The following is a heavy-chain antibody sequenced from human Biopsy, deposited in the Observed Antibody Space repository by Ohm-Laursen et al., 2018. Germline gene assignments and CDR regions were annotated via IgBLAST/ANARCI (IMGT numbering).Heavy chain of an antibody. CDR1: GGPLNSYY. CDR2: IYYSDIA. D-gene: IGHD5-24*01. Sequence: SQTLSLTCTVSGGPLNSYYWSWIRQPPGKGLEWIGYIYYSDIAANYNPSLKGRVTISVDTSKHQFSLRLTSATAADTAVYYCARGGFGLDGYNSPWGRGTLVIVSS. CDR3: ARGGFGLDGYNSP. J-gene: IGHJ5*02. V-gene: IGHV4-59*01.